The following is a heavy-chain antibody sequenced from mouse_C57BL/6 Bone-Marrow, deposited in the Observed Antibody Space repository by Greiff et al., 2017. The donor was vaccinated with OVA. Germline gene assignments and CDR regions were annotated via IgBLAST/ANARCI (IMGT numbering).Heavy chain of an antibody. CDR1: GYSFTGYY. D-gene: IGHD2-4*01. J-gene: IGHJ3*01. CDR3: ARSSTMIRRVAY. Sequence: EVQLQQSGPELVKPGASVKISCKASGYSFTGYYMNWVKQSPEKSLEWIGEINPSTGGTTYNQKFKAKATLTVDKSSSTAYMQLKSLTSEDSAVYYCARSSTMIRRVAYWGQGTLVTVSA. CDR2: INPSTGGT. V-gene: IGHV1-42*01.